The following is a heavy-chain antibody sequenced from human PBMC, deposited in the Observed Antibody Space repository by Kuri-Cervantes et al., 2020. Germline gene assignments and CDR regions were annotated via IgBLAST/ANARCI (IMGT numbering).Heavy chain of an antibody. V-gene: IGHV6-1*01. CDR2: TYYRSKWYN. CDR1: GDSVSSNSAA. Sequence: SQTLSLTCAVSGDSVSSNSAAWNWIRQSPSRGLEWLGRTYYRSKWYNEYAESVKSRIIVNPDTSKNQFSLQLNSVTPEDTAVYYCVRGNYNFDYWGQGTLVTVSS. CDR3: VRGNYNFDY. J-gene: IGHJ4*02. D-gene: IGHD3-10*01.